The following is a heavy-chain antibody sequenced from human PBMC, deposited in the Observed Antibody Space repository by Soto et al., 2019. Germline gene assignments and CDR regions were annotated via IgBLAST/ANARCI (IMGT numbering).Heavy chain of an antibody. V-gene: IGHV1-2*04. CDR3: ARDHARAGDDFGSGYYSLPTYYFDY. D-gene: IGHD3-3*01. CDR2: INPNSGGT. CDR1: GYTFTGYY. J-gene: IGHJ4*02. Sequence: VASVKVSCKASGYTFTGYYMPWVRQAPGQGLEWMGWINPNSGGTNYAQKFQGWVTMTRDTSISTAYMELSRLRSDDTAVYYCARDHARAGDDFGSGYYSLPTYYFDYWGQGTLVTVSS.